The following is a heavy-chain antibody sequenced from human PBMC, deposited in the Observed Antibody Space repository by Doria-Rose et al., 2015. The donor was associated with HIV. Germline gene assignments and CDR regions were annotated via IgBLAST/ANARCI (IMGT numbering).Heavy chain of an antibody. CDR2: IFSDDER. CDR3: ARIKSSRWYHKYYFDF. J-gene: IGHJ4*02. CDR1: GVSLSSPGMG. Sequence: QVTLNESGPVLVKPTETLTLTCTVSGVSLSSPGMGVSWIRHPPGKALEWLANIFSDDERSYKTSLKSRLTISRGTSKSQVVLTMTDMGPVDTATYYCARIKSSRWYHKYYFDFWGQGTLVIVSA. V-gene: IGHV2-26*01. D-gene: IGHD6-13*01.